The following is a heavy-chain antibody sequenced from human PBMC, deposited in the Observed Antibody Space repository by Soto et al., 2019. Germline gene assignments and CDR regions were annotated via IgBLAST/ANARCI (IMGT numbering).Heavy chain of an antibody. V-gene: IGHV5-10-1*01. J-gene: IGHJ6*02. D-gene: IGHD6-13*01. Sequence: LGESLKISCKGSGYSFTSYWISWVRQMPGKGLEWMGRIDPSDSYTNYSPSFQGHVTISADKSISTAYLQWSSLKASDTAMYYCARGSSVAAYYYGMDVWGQGTTVTVS. CDR3: ARGSSVAAYYYGMDV. CDR1: GYSFTSYW. CDR2: IDPSDSYT.